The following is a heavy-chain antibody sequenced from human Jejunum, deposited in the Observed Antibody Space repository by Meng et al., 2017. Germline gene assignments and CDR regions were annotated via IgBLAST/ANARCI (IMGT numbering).Heavy chain of an antibody. CDR1: GASTSSGDYF. Sequence: SDTLSLTCPVSGASTSSGDYFWTCIRQSAGKGLEWIWRINTSGSAKYNPSLKSRLTISVDSSKNQFSLTLSSVTAADTAVYYCASGEDRIGFESHLDFWGQGALVTVSS. D-gene: IGHD3-22*01. CDR2: INTSGSA. V-gene: IGHV4-61*02. CDR3: ASGEDRIGFESHLDF. J-gene: IGHJ4*02.